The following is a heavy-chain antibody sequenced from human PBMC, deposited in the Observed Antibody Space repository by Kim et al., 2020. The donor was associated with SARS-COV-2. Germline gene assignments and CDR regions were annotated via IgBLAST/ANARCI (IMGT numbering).Heavy chain of an antibody. CDR2: IYTSGST. CDR1: GGSISSGSYY. J-gene: IGHJ6*02. D-gene: IGHD6-13*01. CDR3: ARDTIAAAGTSYYYYGMDV. V-gene: IGHV4-61*02. Sequence: SETLSLTCTVSGGSISSGSYYWSWIRQPAGKGLEWIGRIYTSGSTNYNPSLKSRVTISVDTSKNQFSLKLSSVTAADTAVYYCARDTIAAAGTSYYYYGMDVWGQGTTVTVSS.